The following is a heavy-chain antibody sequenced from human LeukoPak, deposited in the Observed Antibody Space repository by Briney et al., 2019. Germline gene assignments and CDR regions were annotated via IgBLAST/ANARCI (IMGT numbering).Heavy chain of an antibody. V-gene: IGHV4-59*01. J-gene: IGHJ4*02. CDR2: IFYSGST. CDR1: GGSISSYY. CDR3: ARHGSAYYFDY. Sequence: SETLSLTCTVSGGSISSYYWSWIRQPPGKGLEWIGYIFYSGSTNHNPSLKGRVTISVDTSKKQFSLKLSSVTAADTAVYYCARHGSAYYFDYWSQGTLVTVSS. D-gene: IGHD3-22*01.